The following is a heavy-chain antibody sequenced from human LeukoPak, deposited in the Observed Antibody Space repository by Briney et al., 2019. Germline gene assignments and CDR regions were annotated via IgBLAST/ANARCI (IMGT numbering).Heavy chain of an antibody. CDR3: ARASSGSYLTS. J-gene: IGHJ5*02. CDR2: ISSSSSYI. V-gene: IGHV3-21*04. D-gene: IGHD6-19*01. CDR1: GFTFSSYS. Sequence: PGGSLRLSCAASGFTFSSYSMNWVRQAPGKGLGWVSSISSSSSYIYYADSVKGRFTISRDNAKNSLYLQMNSLRADDTALYYCARASSGSYLTSWGRGTLVTVSS.